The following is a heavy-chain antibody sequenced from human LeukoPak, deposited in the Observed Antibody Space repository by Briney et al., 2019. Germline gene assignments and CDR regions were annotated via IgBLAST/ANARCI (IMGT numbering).Heavy chain of an antibody. Sequence: GGSLRLSCAASGYPFRRYAISGVRRARGRGLEGVSDISGYGFSTYYADSVKGRFTISRDHPKNTLYLQMNSLRAEDTAVYYCAKGAAAGIPTLFDYWGQGTLVTVSS. CDR1: GYPFRRYA. J-gene: IGHJ4*02. CDR3: AKGAAAGIPTLFDY. CDR2: ISGYGFST. V-gene: IGHV3-23*01. D-gene: IGHD6-13*01.